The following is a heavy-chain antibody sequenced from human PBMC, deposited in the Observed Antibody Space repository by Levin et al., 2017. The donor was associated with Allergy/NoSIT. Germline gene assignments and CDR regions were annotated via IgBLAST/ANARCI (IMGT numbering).Heavy chain of an antibody. D-gene: IGHD2-15*01. Sequence: GESLKISCAASGFTFSSYGMHWVRQAPGKGLEWVAVISFDGSNPYYADSVKGRFTISRDSSKNTLYLQMNSLRAEDTAVYFCAKWQCSGGNCYSGVAYFDYWGQGTLVTVSS. CDR2: ISFDGSNP. V-gene: IGHV3-30*18. CDR3: AKWQCSGGNCYSGVAYFDY. J-gene: IGHJ4*02. CDR1: GFTFSSYG.